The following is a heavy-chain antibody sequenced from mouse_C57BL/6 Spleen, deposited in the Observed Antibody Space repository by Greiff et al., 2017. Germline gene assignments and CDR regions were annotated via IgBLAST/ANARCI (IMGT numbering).Heavy chain of an antibody. CDR2: IYPGSGST. D-gene: IGHD3-2*02. V-gene: IGHV1-55*01. CDR1: GYTFTSYW. CDR3: AIPDSSGYVGYWYFDV. Sequence: QVQLQQPGAELVKPGASVKMSCKASGYTFTSYWITWVKQRPGQGLEWIGDIYPGSGSTNYNEKFKSKATLTVDTSSSTAYMQLSSLTSEDSAVYYCAIPDSSGYVGYWYFDVWGTGATDTVSS. J-gene: IGHJ1*03.